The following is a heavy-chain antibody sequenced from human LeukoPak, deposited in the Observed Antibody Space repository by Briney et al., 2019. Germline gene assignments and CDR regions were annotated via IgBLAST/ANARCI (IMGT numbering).Heavy chain of an antibody. D-gene: IGHD5-24*01. J-gene: IGHJ4*02. Sequence: PSETLSLPCAVYGGSFRGYYWSWIRQPPGKGLEWIGEINHSGSTNYNPSLKSRVTISVDTSKNQFSLKLSSVTAADTAVYYYAREWRWLQTGYFDYWGQGTLVTVSS. CDR2: INHSGST. V-gene: IGHV4-34*01. CDR3: AREWRWLQTGYFDY. CDR1: GGSFRGYY.